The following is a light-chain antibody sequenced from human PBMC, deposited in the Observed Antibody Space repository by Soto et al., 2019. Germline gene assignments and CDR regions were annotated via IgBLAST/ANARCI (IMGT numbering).Light chain of an antibody. CDR2: WAS. V-gene: IGKV4-1*01. CDR3: QQFYYTPLT. CDR1: QSVFYTFNSKNY. J-gene: IGKJ4*01. Sequence: DIVMTQSPDSLAVSLGERAIISCRSSQSVFYTFNSKNYLAWYQQKPGQPPKLLIYWASTRESGVPDRFSGGGSGADVTLPISSLQAEGVAVYYRQQFYYTPLTFGGGTKVELK.